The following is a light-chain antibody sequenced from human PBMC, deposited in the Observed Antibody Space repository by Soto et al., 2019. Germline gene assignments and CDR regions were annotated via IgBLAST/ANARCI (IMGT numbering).Light chain of an antibody. CDR2: EVT. V-gene: IGLV2-14*01. CDR3: SSYTTASTPGVV. J-gene: IGLJ2*01. Sequence: QSVLTQPASVSGSPGQSISISCTGTSSDVGGHDSVSWYQQHPGKAPKLIIYEVTNRPSGVSNRFSGSKSGNAASLTISGLQAEDEADYYCSSYTTASTPGVVFGGGTKLTVL. CDR1: SSDVGGHDS.